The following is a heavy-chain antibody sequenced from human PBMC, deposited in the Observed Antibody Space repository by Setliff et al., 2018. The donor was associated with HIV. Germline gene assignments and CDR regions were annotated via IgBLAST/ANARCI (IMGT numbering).Heavy chain of an antibody. D-gene: IGHD2-21*02. CDR2: IYHSGTS. J-gene: IGHJ4*02. CDR1: GGSISSYY. V-gene: IGHV4-59*01. CDR3: GRLSETAMASFDS. Sequence: PSETLSLTCTVSGGSISSYYWSWIRQPPGKGLEWMGYIYHSGTSNYNPSLKSRVTISVDTSKNQFSLKLSSVTAADTAVYYCGRLSETAMASFDSWGQGILVTVSS.